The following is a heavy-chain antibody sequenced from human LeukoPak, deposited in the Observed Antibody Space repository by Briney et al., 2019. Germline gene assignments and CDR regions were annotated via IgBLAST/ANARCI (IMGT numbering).Heavy chain of an antibody. D-gene: IGHD3-3*01. CDR1: GFTFDDYG. CDR3: ARESRITIFGVVTDLDYYYMDG. CDR2: INWNCGST. Sequence: GGSLRLSCAASGFTFDDYGMSWVRQAPGKGLEWVSGINWNCGSTDYADSVKGRFTISRDNAKNSLYLQMNSLRAEDTALDCCARESRITIFGVVTDLDYYYMDGWRKGTTVTVSS. V-gene: IGHV3-20*04. J-gene: IGHJ6*03.